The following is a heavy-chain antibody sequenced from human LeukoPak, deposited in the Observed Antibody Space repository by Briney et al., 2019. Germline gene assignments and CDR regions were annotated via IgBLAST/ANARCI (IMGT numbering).Heavy chain of an antibody. D-gene: IGHD3-22*01. CDR3: ARAWHDSSGYCYYFDY. CDR1: GGSISSYY. CDR2: IYYSGST. J-gene: IGHJ4*02. Sequence: SETLSLTCTVSGGSISSYYWSWIRQPPGKGLEWIGYIYYSGSTNYNPSLKSRVTISVDTSKNQFSLKLSSVTAADTAVYYCARAWHDSSGYCYYFDYWGQGTLVTVSS. V-gene: IGHV4-59*01.